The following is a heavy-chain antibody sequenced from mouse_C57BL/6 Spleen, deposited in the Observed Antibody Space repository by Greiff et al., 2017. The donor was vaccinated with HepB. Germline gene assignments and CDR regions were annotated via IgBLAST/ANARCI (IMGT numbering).Heavy chain of an antibody. J-gene: IGHJ2*01. Sequence: QVQLKESGAELARPGASVKMSCKASGYTFTSYTMHWVKTRPGQGLEWIGYINPSSGYTKYNQKFKDKATLTADKSSSTAYMQLSSLTSEDSAVYYCARDYGLDYWGQGTTLTVSS. CDR3: ARDYGLDY. D-gene: IGHD2-4*01. V-gene: IGHV1-4*01. CDR2: INPSSGYT. CDR1: GYTFTSYT.